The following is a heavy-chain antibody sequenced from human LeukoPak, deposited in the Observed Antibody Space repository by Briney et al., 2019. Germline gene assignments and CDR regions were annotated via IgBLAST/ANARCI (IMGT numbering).Heavy chain of an antibody. CDR3: ALRTTVVTFDY. CDR1: GGSFSGYY. J-gene: IGHJ4*02. V-gene: IGHV4-34*01. Sequence: PSETLSLTCAVYGGSFSGYYWSWIRQPPGKGLEWIGEINHSGSTNYNPSLKSRVTTSVDTSKNQFSLKLSSVTAADTAVYYCALRTTVVTFDYWGQGTLVAVSS. D-gene: IGHD4-23*01. CDR2: INHSGST.